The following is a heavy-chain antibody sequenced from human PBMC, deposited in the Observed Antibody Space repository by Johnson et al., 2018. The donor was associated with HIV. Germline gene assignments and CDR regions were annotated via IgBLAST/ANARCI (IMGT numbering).Heavy chain of an antibody. V-gene: IGHV3-30*02. Sequence: QVQLVESGGGVVQPGGSLRLSCAASGFTFSSYGLHWVRQAPGQGLEWVAFIRYDARNTYYAHSVTGRFNIPRDNSKNTLYLQMNSLRAEDTAWYYCARDWLTSRAVAGTSAFAIWGQGTMVTVSS. J-gene: IGHJ3*02. CDR3: ARDWLTSRAVAGTSAFAI. CDR2: IRYDARNT. CDR1: GFTFSSYG. D-gene: IGHD6-19*01.